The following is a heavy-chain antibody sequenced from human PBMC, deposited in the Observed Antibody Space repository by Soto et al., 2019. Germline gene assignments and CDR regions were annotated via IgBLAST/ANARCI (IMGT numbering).Heavy chain of an antibody. CDR1: GGSISSGGYS. V-gene: IGHV4-30-2*01. Sequence: PSETLSLTCAVSGGSISSGGYSWSWIRQPPGKGLEWIGYIYHSGSTYYNLSLKSRVTISVDRSKNQFSLKLSSVTAADTAVYYCARVPSPWGQGTLVTVPS. J-gene: IGHJ5*02. CDR3: ARVPSP. CDR2: IYHSGST.